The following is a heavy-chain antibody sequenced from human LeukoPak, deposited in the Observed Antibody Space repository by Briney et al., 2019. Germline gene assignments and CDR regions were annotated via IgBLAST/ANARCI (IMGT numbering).Heavy chain of an antibody. CDR1: GFTFSDYY. J-gene: IGHJ1*01. CDR2: IQQHGSET. D-gene: IGHD2-2*01. Sequence: GGSLRLSCAASGFTFSDYYMSWVRQAPGKGLEWVANIQQHGSETYYGDSVKGRFTISRDNAKNSLYLQMNSLRAEDTAVYYCATYSSSNGREFQYWGQGTLVTVSS. V-gene: IGHV3-7*01. CDR3: ATYSSSNGREFQY.